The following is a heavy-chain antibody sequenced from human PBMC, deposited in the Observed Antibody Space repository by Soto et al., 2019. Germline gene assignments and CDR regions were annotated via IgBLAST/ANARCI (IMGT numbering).Heavy chain of an antibody. CDR2: TTGSGYST. J-gene: IGHJ6*02. CDR3: ARSRSSGIYGYYYNGMDV. D-gene: IGHD3-10*01. Sequence: GGSLRLSCAATGFNFSSHAMAWVRQAPGRGLEWVAATTGSGYSTYYAGSVKGRYTISRDNSKNTVHLQMNSLRVEDTAVFYCARSRSSGIYGYYYNGMDVWGQGTSVTVSS. V-gene: IGHV3-23*01. CDR1: GFNFSSHA.